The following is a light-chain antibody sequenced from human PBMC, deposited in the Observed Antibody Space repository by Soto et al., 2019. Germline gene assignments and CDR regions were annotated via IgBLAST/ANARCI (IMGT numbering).Light chain of an antibody. Sequence: DIVMTQSPDSLAVSLGERATMNCKSIQSVLYSSNNQNYLAWYQQKPGQPPKLLIYWASTRESGVPDRFSGSGSVTDFTLTISSLQAEDVAVYYCQQYYSTPPTFGQGTKVEIK. CDR2: WAS. V-gene: IGKV4-1*01. CDR1: QSVLYSSNNQNY. CDR3: QQYYSTPPT. J-gene: IGKJ1*01.